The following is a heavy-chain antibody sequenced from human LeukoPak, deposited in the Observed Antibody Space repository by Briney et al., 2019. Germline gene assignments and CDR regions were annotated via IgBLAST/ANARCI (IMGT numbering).Heavy chain of an antibody. CDR2: ISNSGSSI. D-gene: IGHD3-22*01. J-gene: IGHJ4*02. CDR3: AREYYYDSSGYFGY. V-gene: IGHV3-11*04. Sequence: GGSLRLSCVASGFTFSDSYMTWIRQAPGKGLEWVSYISNSGSSIYYADSVEGRFTISRDNAKNSLYLQMNSLRAEDTAVYYCAREYYYDSSGYFGYWGQGTLVTVSS. CDR1: GFTFSDSY.